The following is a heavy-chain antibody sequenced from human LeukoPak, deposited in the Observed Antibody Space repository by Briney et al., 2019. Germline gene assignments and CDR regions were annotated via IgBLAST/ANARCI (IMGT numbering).Heavy chain of an antibody. Sequence: GGSLRLSCAASGFTVSSNYMSWVRQAPGKGLEWVSVTYSGGSTYYADSVKGRFTISRDNSKNTLYLQMNSLRAEDTAVYYCAGTYDYDAFDIWGQGTMVTVSS. V-gene: IGHV3-53*01. D-gene: IGHD3-3*01. J-gene: IGHJ3*02. CDR3: AGTYDYDAFDI. CDR2: TYSGGST. CDR1: GFTVSSNY.